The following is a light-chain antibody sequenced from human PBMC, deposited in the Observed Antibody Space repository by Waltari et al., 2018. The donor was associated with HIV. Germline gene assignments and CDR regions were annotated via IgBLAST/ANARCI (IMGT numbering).Light chain of an antibody. CDR1: QSVSSSY. CDR3: HQYGSSPRT. V-gene: IGKV3-20*01. CDR2: GAS. Sequence: EIVLTQSPGTLSLSPGESATLSCRASQSVSSSYLAWYQQKPGQAPRLRIYGASSRATGIPDRFSGSGSGTDFTLTISRLEPEDFAVYYCHQYGSSPRTFGQGTKLEIK. J-gene: IGKJ2*02.